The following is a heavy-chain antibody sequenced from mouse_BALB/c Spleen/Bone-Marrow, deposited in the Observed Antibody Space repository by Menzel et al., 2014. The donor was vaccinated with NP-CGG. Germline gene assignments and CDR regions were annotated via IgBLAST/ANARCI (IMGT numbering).Heavy chain of an antibody. D-gene: IGHD2-4*01. Sequence: EVKLMESGGGLVKPGGSLKLSCAASGFSFSSYSMSWVRQTPEKRLGWVATISSGGHDTYYPDSVKGRFTISRDNAKNTLYLQMSSLKSEDTAMYYCSKDGGYDYSYYFDYWGQGTTLTVSS. V-gene: IGHV5-6-4*01. CDR2: ISSGGHDT. J-gene: IGHJ2*01. CDR1: GFSFSSYS. CDR3: SKDGGYDYSYYFDY.